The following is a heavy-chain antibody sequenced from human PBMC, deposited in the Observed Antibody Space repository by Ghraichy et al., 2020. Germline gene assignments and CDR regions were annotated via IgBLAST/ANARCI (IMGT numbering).Heavy chain of an antibody. CDR3: ARDSSSNGFDI. V-gene: IGHV4-31*03. Sequence: SETLSLTCTVSGGSISSGGYYWSWIRQHPGKGLEWIGYIYYSGSTYYNPSLKSRVTISVDTSKNQFSLKLSSVTAADTAVYYCARDSSSNGFDIWGQGTMVTVSS. CDR1: GGSISSGGYY. J-gene: IGHJ3*02. CDR2: IYYSGST. D-gene: IGHD6-13*01.